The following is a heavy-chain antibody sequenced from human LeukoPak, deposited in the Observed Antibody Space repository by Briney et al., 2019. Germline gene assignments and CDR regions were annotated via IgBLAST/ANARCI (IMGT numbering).Heavy chain of an antibody. D-gene: IGHD2-21*02. V-gene: IGHV7-4-1*02. CDR1: GYTFRNYT. J-gene: IGHJ4*02. CDR2: INTNTGNP. Sequence: ASVKVSCKASGYTFRNYTMNWVRQAPGQGLEWMGWINTNTGNPTYAQGFTGRFVFSLDTSVSTAYLQISSLKAEDTAVYYCARGLCGGDCSIPWYFDYWGQGTLVTVSS. CDR3: ARGLCGGDCSIPWYFDY.